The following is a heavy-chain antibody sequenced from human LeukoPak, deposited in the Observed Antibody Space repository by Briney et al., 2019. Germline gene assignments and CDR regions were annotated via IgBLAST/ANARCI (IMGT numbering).Heavy chain of an antibody. CDR3: AKAPYCSSTSCYEDY. V-gene: IGHV3-23*01. Sequence: PGGSLRLSCAASGFTFSSYAMSWVRQAPGKGLEWVSAISGSGGSTYYADSVKGRFTTSRDNSKNTLYLQMNSLRAEDTAVYYCAKAPYCSSTSCYEDYWGQGTLVTVSS. D-gene: IGHD2-2*01. CDR1: GFTFSSYA. J-gene: IGHJ4*02. CDR2: ISGSGGST.